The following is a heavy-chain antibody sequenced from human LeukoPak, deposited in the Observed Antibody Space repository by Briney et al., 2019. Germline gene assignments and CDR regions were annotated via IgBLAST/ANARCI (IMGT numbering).Heavy chain of an antibody. V-gene: IGHV1-8*01. CDR1: GYTFTSYD. D-gene: IGHD6-19*01. CDR2: MNPNSGNT. CDR3: ARGRGWLVDDAFDI. J-gene: IGHJ3*02. Sequence: ASVKVSCKASGYTFTSYDINWVRQATGQGLEWMGWMNPNSGNTGYAQKFQGRVTMTRNTSISTAYMELSSLRSEDTAVYYCARGRGWLVDDAFDIWGQGTMVTVSS.